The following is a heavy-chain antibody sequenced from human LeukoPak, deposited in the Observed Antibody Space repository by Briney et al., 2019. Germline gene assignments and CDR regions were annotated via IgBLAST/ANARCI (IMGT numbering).Heavy chain of an antibody. CDR2: IKYDGSDK. Sequence: GGSLRLSCVASGFTFRGYWMTWVRQAPGKGLECVANIKYDGSDKYYVDSVKGRFTISRDNAKNSVYLQINSLRVEDTAVYYCARRNLFDYWGQGTVVTVSS. J-gene: IGHJ4*02. CDR1: GFTFRGYW. D-gene: IGHD1-14*01. CDR3: ARRNLFDY. V-gene: IGHV3-7*01.